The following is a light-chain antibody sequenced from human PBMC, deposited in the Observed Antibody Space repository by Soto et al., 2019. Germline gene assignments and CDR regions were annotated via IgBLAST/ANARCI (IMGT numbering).Light chain of an antibody. J-gene: IGLJ3*02. Sequence: QSALTQPASVSGSPGQSITISCTGTSSDVGSYNLVSWYQQHPGKAPKLMIYEATKRPSGVSYRFSGSQSGNTASLTISGLQAKDEADYYCCSYAGSGTWVFGGGTKLTVL. V-gene: IGLV2-23*01. CDR2: EAT. CDR3: CSYAGSGTWV. CDR1: SSDVGSYNL.